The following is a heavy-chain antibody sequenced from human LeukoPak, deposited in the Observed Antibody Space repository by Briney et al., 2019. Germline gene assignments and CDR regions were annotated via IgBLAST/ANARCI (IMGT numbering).Heavy chain of an antibody. CDR1: GYTLTELS. CDR3: ATPRTRLRYFDWLLPTRPASDAFDI. V-gene: IGHV1-24*01. J-gene: IGHJ3*02. D-gene: IGHD3-9*01. CDR2: FDPEDGET. Sequence: VASVKVSCKVSGYTLTELSMHWVRQAPGQGLEWMGGFDPEDGETIYAQKFQGRVTMTEDTSTDTAYMELSSLRSEDTAVYYCATPRTRLRYFDWLLPTRPASDAFDIWGQGTMVTVSS.